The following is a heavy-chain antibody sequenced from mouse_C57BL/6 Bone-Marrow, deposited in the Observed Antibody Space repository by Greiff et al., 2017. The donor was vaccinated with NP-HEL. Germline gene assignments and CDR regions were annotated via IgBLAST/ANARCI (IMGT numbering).Heavy chain of an antibody. J-gene: IGHJ3*01. CDR2: FYPGSGSI. CDR3: ARHEEGLIYYDYGPWFAY. Sequence: QVQLQQSGAELVKPGASVKLTCKASGYTFTEYTIHWVKQRSGQGLEWIGWFYPGSGSIKYNEKFKDKATLTADKSSITVYMELSRLTSEDSAVYFCARHEEGLIYYDYGPWFAYWGQGTLVTVSA. D-gene: IGHD2-4*01. V-gene: IGHV1-62-2*01. CDR1: GYTFTEYT.